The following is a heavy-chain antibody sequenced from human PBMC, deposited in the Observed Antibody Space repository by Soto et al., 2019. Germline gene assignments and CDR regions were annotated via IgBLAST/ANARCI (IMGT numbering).Heavy chain of an antibody. Sequence: QVQLVQSGAEVKKPGSSVKVSCKASGGTFSSYAISWVRQAPGQGLEWMGGIIPIFGTANYAQKFQGRVTITADESPSAAYMWLSRLRSEDTAVYYCARDLYSGMNAMDVWGEGTPVTVSS. CDR1: GGTFSSYA. J-gene: IGHJ6*04. CDR3: ARDLYSGMNAMDV. CDR2: IIPIFGTA. V-gene: IGHV1-69*01. D-gene: IGHD2-15*01.